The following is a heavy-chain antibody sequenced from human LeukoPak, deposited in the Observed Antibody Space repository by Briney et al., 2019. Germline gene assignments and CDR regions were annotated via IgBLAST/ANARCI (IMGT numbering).Heavy chain of an antibody. V-gene: IGHV1-8*01. CDR2: MNPNSGNT. J-gene: IGHJ6*03. Sequence: ASVKVSCKASGYTFTSYDINWVRQATGQGLEWMGWMNPNSGNTGYAQKFQGRVTMTRNTSISTAYMELSSLRSEDTAVYYCARGLDYYGSGRHPVLGIVSRDYYYMDVWGKGTTVIVPS. D-gene: IGHD3-10*01. CDR3: ARGLDYYGSGRHPVLGIVSRDYYYMDV. CDR1: GYTFTSYD.